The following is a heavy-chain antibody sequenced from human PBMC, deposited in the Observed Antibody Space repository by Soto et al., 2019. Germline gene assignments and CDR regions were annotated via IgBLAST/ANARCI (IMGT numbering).Heavy chain of an antibody. Sequence: GGSLRLSCAASGFTFSSYWMSWVRQAPGKGLEWVANIKQDGSEKYYVDSVKGRFTISRDNAKNSLYLQMNSLRAEDTAVYYCAREWHTAVGATFSAFDIWGQGTMVTVSS. CDR3: AREWHTAVGATFSAFDI. J-gene: IGHJ3*02. D-gene: IGHD1-26*01. CDR2: IKQDGSEK. V-gene: IGHV3-7*01. CDR1: GFTFSSYW.